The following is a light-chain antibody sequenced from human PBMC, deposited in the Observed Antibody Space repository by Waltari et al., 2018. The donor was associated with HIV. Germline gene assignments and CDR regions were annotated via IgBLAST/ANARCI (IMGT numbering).Light chain of an antibody. CDR2: SNN. CDR1: SSNIGSNT. CDR3: ATWDDSLNAWV. J-gene: IGLJ3*02. Sequence: QSVLTQPPSASGTPGQRVTISCSGSSSNIGSNTVNWYQLLPGTAPKLLIYSNNQRPSGVPDRFSGSKSGPSASLAISGLQSEDEADYYCATWDDSLNAWVFG. V-gene: IGLV1-44*01.